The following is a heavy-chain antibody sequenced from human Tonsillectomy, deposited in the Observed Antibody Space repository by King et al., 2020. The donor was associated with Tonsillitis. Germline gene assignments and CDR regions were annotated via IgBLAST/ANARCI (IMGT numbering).Heavy chain of an antibody. CDR1: GFTFSNYW. V-gene: IGHV3-7*03. J-gene: IGHJ3*02. CDR3: ARGQIYYDSSGYYCDVFDI. D-gene: IGHD3-22*01. Sequence: QLVQSGGGLVQPGGSLRLSCAASGFTFSNYWMTWVRQAPGKGLEWVAHIRRDGSKEYYLDSVKGRFTISGDNAKNPLFLQINSLRAEDAAVYYCARGQIYYDSSGYYCDVFDIWGQGTMVTVSS. CDR2: IRRDGSKE.